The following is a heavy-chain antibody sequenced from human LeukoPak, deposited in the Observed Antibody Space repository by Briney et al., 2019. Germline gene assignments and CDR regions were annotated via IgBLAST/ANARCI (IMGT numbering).Heavy chain of an antibody. J-gene: IGHJ4*02. V-gene: IGHV4-34*01. D-gene: IGHD6-6*01. CDR2: INHSGIT. CDR1: GGAFSDYY. CDR3: ARWGSIAVARFDY. Sequence: SETLSLTCAVYGGAFSDYYWSWIRQPPGKGLEWLGEINHSGITNYNPSLKGRVTISVDPSKNQFSLNLTSVTAADTAVYYCARWGSIAVARFDYWGQGTLVTVSS.